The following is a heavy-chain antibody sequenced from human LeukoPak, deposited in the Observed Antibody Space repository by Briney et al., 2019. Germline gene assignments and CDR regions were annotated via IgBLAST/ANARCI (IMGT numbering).Heavy chain of an antibody. CDR1: GFTVSSNY. J-gene: IGHJ4*02. CDR3: ARKTPRFGDYDY. V-gene: IGHV3-66*01. CDR2: IYSGGGT. D-gene: IGHD2-15*01. Sequence: PGGSLRLSCAASGFTVSSNYINWVRQAPGKGLEWVSVIYSGGGTYYADSVKGRFTISRDNSKNTLYLQMNSLRAEDTAVYYCARKTPRFGDYDYWGQGTLVTVSS.